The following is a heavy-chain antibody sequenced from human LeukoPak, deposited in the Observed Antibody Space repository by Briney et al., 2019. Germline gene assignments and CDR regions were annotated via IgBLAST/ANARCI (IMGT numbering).Heavy chain of an antibody. CDR3: ARGFLVRDTAMVIGY. CDR2: INAGNGNT. D-gene: IGHD5-18*01. CDR1: GYTFTSYA. J-gene: IGHJ4*02. V-gene: IGHV1-3*01. Sequence: ASVKVSCKASGYTFTSYAMHWVRQAPGQRLEWMGWINAGNGNTKYSQKFQGRVTITRDTSISTAYMELSRLRSDDTAVYYCARGFLVRDTAMVIGYWGQGTLVTVSS.